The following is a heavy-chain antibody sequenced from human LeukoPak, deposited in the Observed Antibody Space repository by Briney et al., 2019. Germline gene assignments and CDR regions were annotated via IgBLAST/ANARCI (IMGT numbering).Heavy chain of an antibody. CDR1: GASIGTYY. Sequence: PSETLSLTCTVSGASIGTYYWSWIRQPPGKGLEWIGYVYYSGSTNYNPSLKSRVTISVDTSKNQFSLRLSSVTAADTAVYYCAREKVDIVATTRRAFDIWGQGTMVTVSS. V-gene: IGHV4-59*01. CDR2: VYYSGST. J-gene: IGHJ3*02. D-gene: IGHD5-12*01. CDR3: AREKVDIVATTRRAFDI.